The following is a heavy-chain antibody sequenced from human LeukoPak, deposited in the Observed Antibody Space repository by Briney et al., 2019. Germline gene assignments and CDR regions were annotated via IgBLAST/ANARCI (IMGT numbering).Heavy chain of an antibody. CDR3: ARSRALGELSFDAFDI. Sequence: SVKVSCKASGGTFSSYAISWVRQAPGQGLEWMGGIIPIFGTANYAQQFQGRVTITADESTSTAYMELSSLRSEDTAVYYCARSRALGELSFDAFDIWGQGTMVTVSS. J-gene: IGHJ3*02. CDR1: GGTFSSYA. D-gene: IGHD3-16*02. CDR2: IIPIFGTA. V-gene: IGHV1-69*01.